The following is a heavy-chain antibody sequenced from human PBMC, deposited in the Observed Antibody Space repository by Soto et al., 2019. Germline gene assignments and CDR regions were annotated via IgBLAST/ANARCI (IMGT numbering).Heavy chain of an antibody. Sequence: GASLKISCKGSGYSFTSYWIGWVRQMPGKGLEWMGIIYPGDSDTRYSPSFQGQVTISADKSISTAYLQWSSLKASDTAMYYCARGETGYCSSLACHFDHWGPGTLVTGSS. J-gene: IGHJ4*02. CDR1: GYSFTSYW. CDR3: ARGETGYCSSLACHFDH. CDR2: IYPGDSDT. D-gene: IGHD2-2*01. V-gene: IGHV5-51*01.